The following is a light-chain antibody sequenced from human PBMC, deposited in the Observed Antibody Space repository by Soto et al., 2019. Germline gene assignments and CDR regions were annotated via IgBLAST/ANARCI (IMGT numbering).Light chain of an antibody. V-gene: IGKV3-15*01. Sequence: IVIRQSPSTLSVSPGERASFSCRASQNIYSNIAWYQQRPGQAPRLLIYRASTRATGVPARFSGSGSGTEFTLTISSLQSEDFAVYSCLQYHNLWAFGQGTKVDIK. CDR3: LQYHNLWA. CDR1: QNIYSN. J-gene: IGKJ1*01. CDR2: RAS.